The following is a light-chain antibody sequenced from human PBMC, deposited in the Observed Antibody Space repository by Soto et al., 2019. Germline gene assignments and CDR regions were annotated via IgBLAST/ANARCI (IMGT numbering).Light chain of an antibody. J-gene: IGLJ1*01. CDR3: CSYSSTSTLV. Sequence: QSVLTQPASVSGSPGQSITIACTGTSSDVGGYEFVSWYRHHPGKAPQLIIYEVSNRPSGVSNRFSGSKSGNTASLTISGLQAEDEAHYYCCSYSSTSTLVFGSGTKLTVL. CDR2: EVS. CDR1: SSDVGGYEF. V-gene: IGLV2-14*01.